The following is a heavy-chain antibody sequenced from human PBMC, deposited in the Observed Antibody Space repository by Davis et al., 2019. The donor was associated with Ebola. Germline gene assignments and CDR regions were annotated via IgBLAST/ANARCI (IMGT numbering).Heavy chain of an antibody. CDR3: AREGYSSAWPSFFDY. CDR2: IYYSGTT. CDR1: GGSISSGGYY. Sequence: LRLSCSVAGGSISSGGYYWNWIRQHPGEGLEWIGIIYYSGTTHYNPSLKSRVIISRDTSKNQFSLKLSSVTAADTAVYYCAREGYSSAWPSFFDYWGQGTLVTVSS. J-gene: IGHJ4*02. V-gene: IGHV4-31*03. D-gene: IGHD6-19*01.